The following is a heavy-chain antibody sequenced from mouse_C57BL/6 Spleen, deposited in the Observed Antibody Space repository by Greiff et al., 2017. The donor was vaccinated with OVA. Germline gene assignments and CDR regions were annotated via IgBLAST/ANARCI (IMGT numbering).Heavy chain of an antibody. J-gene: IGHJ4*01. V-gene: IGHV1-52*01. CDR1: GYTFTSYW. CDR3: AREGYYGSSYDAMDY. D-gene: IGHD1-1*01. Sequence: VQLQQPGAELVRPGSSVKLSCKASGYTFTSYWMHWVKQRPIQGLEWIGNIDPSDSETHYNQKFKDKATLTVDKSSSTAYMQLSSLTSEDSAVYYCAREGYYGSSYDAMDYWGQGTSVTVSS. CDR2: IDPSDSET.